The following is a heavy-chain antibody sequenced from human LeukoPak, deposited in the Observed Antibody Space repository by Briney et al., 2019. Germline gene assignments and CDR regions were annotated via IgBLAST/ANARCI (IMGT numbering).Heavy chain of an antibody. CDR3: ARAKWLRLLLLLDY. J-gene: IGHJ4*02. CDR1: GFTFSNYG. D-gene: IGHD5-12*01. CDR2: ISYDGSNK. V-gene: IGHV3-30*03. Sequence: GRSLRLSCAASGFTFSNYGMHWVRQAPGKGLEWVAVISYDGSNKFYADSVKGRLTISRDNSENTLFLQMNSLRPEDAAVYYCARAKWLRLLLLLDYWGQGTLVTVSS.